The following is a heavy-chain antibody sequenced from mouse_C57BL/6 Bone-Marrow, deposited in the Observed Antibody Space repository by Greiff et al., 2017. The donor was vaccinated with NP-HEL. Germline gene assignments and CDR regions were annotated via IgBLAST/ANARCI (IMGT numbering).Heavy chain of an antibody. D-gene: IGHD2-3*01. CDR2: INPNNGGT. V-gene: IGHV1-18*01. CDR1: GYTFTDYN. J-gene: IGHJ4*01. CDR3: ARTGDGYYVDYAMDY. Sequence: VQLQQSGPELVKPGASVKIPCKASGYTFTDYNMDWVKQSHGKSLEWIGDINPNNGGTIYNQKFKGKAKLTVDKSSSTAYMELRSLTSEDTAVYYCARTGDGYYVDYAMDYWGQGTSVTVSS.